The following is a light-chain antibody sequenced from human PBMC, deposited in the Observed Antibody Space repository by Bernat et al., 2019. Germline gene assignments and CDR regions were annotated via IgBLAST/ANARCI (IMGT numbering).Light chain of an antibody. Sequence: DIQMTQSPSSLPASVGDRVTITCRASQSISSYLNWYQQKPGKAPKLLIYAASSLQSGVPSRFSGSGSGTDFTLTISSLQPEDFATYYCQQSYSTPDTFGQGTKLEIK. J-gene: IGKJ2*01. V-gene: IGKV1-39*01. CDR1: QSISSY. CDR3: QQSYSTPDT. CDR2: AAS.